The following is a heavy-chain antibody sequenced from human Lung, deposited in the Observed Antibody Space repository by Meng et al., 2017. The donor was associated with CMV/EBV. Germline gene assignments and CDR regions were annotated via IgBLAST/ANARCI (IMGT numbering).Heavy chain of an antibody. J-gene: IGHJ4*02. CDR1: GFTFSSYW. CDR3: ARVPSYCGGDCYDAGKQPLDY. Sequence: ESLKISCAASGFTFSSYWMHWVRQAPGKGLVWVSRINSDGSSTSYADSVKGRFTISRDNAKNTLYLQMNSLRAEDTAVYYCARVPSYCGGDCYDAGKQPLDYWGQGXLVTVSS. CDR2: INSDGSST. D-gene: IGHD2-21*01. V-gene: IGHV3-74*01.